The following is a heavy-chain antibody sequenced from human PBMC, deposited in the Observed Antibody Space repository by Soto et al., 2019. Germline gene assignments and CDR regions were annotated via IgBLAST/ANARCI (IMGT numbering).Heavy chain of an antibody. D-gene: IGHD3-10*01. CDR1: GFTFSSYS. Sequence: PGGSLRLSCAASGFTFSSYSMNWVRQAPGKGLEWVSYISSSSSTIYYADSVKGRFTISRDNAKNSLYLQMNSLRDEDTAVYYCARENYPHYYGSGSYIFDYWGQGTLVTVSS. CDR3: ARENYPHYYGSGSYIFDY. J-gene: IGHJ4*02. V-gene: IGHV3-48*02. CDR2: ISSSSSTI.